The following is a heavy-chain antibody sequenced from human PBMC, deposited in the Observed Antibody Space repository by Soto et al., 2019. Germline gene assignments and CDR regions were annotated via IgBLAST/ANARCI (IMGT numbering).Heavy chain of an antibody. V-gene: IGHV4-31*03. Sequence: QVQLQESGPGLVKPSQTLSLTCTVSGGSISSGGYYWSWIRQHPGKGLEWIGYIYYSGSTYYNPSLKGRVTISVDTSKNQFSLKLSSVTAADTAVYYCARAQLRYFDWPFDAFDIWGQGTMVTVSS. CDR3: ARAQLRYFDWPFDAFDI. D-gene: IGHD3-9*01. J-gene: IGHJ3*02. CDR2: IYYSGST. CDR1: GGSISSGGYY.